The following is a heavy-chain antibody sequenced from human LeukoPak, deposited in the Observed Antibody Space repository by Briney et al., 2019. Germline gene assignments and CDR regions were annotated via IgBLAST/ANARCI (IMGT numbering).Heavy chain of an antibody. CDR2: IYSDGSP. Sequence: GGSLRLSCAASGFAVSNNYMSWVRQAPGKGLEWVSVIYSDGSPYYADSVRGRFTISRDNSKNTLYLQMNSLRARDTAVYYCARAPIAAAGAGYYYYGMDVWGQGTTVTVSS. CDR3: ARAPIAAAGAGYYYYGMDV. J-gene: IGHJ6*02. V-gene: IGHV3-66*01. CDR1: GFAVSNNY. D-gene: IGHD6-13*01.